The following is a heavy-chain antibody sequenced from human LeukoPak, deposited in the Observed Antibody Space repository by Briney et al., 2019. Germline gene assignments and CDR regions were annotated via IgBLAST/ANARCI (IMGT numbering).Heavy chain of an antibody. CDR1: GFTFTTYW. CDR3: AKAPVTSCRGAYCYPFDS. D-gene: IGHD2-21*01. V-gene: IGHV3-7*03. J-gene: IGHJ4*02. Sequence: GGSLRLSCAASGFTFTTYWMSWVRQAPGKGLEWVANIKRDGTEKYYVDSVKGRFTISRDNSKNTLYLQMNSLRAEDAAVYFCAKAPVTSCRGAYCYPFDSWGQGTLVTVSS. CDR2: IKRDGTEK.